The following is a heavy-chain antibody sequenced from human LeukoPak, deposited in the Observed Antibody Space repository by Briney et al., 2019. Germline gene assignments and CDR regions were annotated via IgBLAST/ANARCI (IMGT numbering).Heavy chain of an antibody. CDR1: GGSISGYY. J-gene: IGHJ4*02. Sequence: PSGTLSLTCTVSGGSISGYYWSWLRQPPGKGLEWIGYIYYSGSTNYNPSLKSRVTISVDTSKNQFSLKLSSVTAADTAVYYCARESRGWYYFDYWGQGTLVTVSS. CDR3: ARESRGWYYFDY. V-gene: IGHV4-59*01. D-gene: IGHD6-19*01. CDR2: IYYSGST.